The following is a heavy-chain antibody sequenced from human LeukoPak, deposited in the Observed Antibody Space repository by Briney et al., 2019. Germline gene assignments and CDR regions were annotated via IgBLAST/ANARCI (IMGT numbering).Heavy chain of an antibody. D-gene: IGHD4-17*01. Sequence: GGSLRLSCAASGFTFSSYEMNWVRQAPGKGLEWVSYISSSGSTIYYEDSVKGRFTISRDNAKNSLYLQMNSLRAEDTAVYYCAREKKGGQNYGEDWFDPWGQGTLVTVSS. V-gene: IGHV3-48*03. J-gene: IGHJ5*02. CDR3: AREKKGGQNYGEDWFDP. CDR1: GFTFSSYE. CDR2: ISSSGSTI.